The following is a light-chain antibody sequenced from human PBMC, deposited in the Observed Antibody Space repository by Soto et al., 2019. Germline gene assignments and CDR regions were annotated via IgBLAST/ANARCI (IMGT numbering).Light chain of an antibody. J-gene: IGKJ4*01. V-gene: IGKV3-11*01. CDR2: DAS. CDR1: QSVSSY. Sequence: EIVLTQSPGTLSLSPGERATLSCRASQSVSSYLAWYQQKGGQAPRLLIYDASNRATGIPARFSGSGSGTDFTLTISRLEPEDFAVYYCQQGSDWPTFGGGTKVEI. CDR3: QQGSDWPT.